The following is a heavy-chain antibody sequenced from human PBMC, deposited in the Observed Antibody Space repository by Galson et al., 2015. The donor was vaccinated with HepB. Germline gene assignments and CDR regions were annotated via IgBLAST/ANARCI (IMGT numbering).Heavy chain of an antibody. V-gene: IGHV3-30-3*01. CDR2: ISYDGSNK. CDR3: ARDPERKSVKSDYFDY. D-gene: IGHD1-1*01. Sequence: SLRLSCAASGFTFSSYPMHWVRQAPGKGLEWVAVISYDGSNKYYADSVKGRFTISRDNSKNTLYLQMNSLRAEDTAVYYCARDPERKSVKSDYFDYWGQGTLVTVSS. J-gene: IGHJ4*02. CDR1: GFTFSSYP.